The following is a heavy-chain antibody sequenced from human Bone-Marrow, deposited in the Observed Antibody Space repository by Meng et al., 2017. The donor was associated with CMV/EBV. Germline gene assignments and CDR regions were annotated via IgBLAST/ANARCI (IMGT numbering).Heavy chain of an antibody. CDR2: ITSSSTNK. CDR1: GFTFSSYS. J-gene: IGHJ4*02. Sequence: GGSLRLSCAASGFTFSSYSMNWVRQAPGKGLEWVSSITSSSTNKYYADSVRGRFTISRDNAKNSLYLQMNSLTVEDSAVYYCARESSPIPFDYWGQGALVTVSS. D-gene: IGHD3-10*01. V-gene: IGHV3-21*06. CDR3: ARESSPIPFDY.